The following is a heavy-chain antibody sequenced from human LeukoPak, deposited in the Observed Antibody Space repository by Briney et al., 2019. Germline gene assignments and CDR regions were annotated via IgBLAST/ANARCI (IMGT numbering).Heavy chain of an antibody. Sequence: PGGSLRLSCAASGFTFSSYAMSWVRQAPGKGLEWVSAISGSGGSTYYADSVKGRFTISRDNSKNTLYLQMHSLRAEDTAVYYCASGTTMVQGVIFAYWGQGTLVTVSS. J-gene: IGHJ4*02. D-gene: IGHD3-10*01. CDR2: ISGSGGST. V-gene: IGHV3-23*01. CDR1: GFTFSSYA. CDR3: ASGTTMVQGVIFAY.